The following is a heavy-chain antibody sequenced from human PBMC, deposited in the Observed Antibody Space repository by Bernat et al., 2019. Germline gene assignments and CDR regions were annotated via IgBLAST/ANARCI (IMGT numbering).Heavy chain of an antibody. V-gene: IGHV4-39*01. CDR1: GGSISSSSYY. Sequence: QLQLQESGPGLVKPSETLSLTCPVSGGSISSSSYYWGWIRQAPAKGLEWVGSFYYTGGTYYNPSLHSRVTMSVDTSKNQFSLKLSSVTAADTAVYYCARGSRRYSWFDPWGQGTLVTVSS. J-gene: IGHJ5*02. CDR2: FYYTGGT. CDR3: ARGSRRYSWFDP.